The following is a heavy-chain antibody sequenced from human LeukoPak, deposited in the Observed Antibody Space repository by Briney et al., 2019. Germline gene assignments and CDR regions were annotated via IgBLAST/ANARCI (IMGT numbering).Heavy chain of an antibody. CDR2: IIPILGIA. V-gene: IGHV1-69*04. D-gene: IGHD5-24*01. CDR3: ARDGEWVEMATISYYFDY. J-gene: IGHJ4*02. CDR1: GGTFSSYA. Sequence: SVKVSCKASGGTFSSYAISWVRPAPGQGLAWMGRIIPILGIANYAQKFQGRVTITADKSTSTAYMELSSLRSEDTAVYYCARDGEWVEMATISYYFDYWGQGTLVTVSS.